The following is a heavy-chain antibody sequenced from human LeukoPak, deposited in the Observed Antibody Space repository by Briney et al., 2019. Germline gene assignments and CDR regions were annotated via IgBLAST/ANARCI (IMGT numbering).Heavy chain of an antibody. CDR1: GYTFTGYY. CDR3: ARSRVGATTAFDY. D-gene: IGHD1-26*01. CDR2: INPNSGGT. Sequence: ASVKVSCKASGYTFTGYYMHWVRQAPGQGLEWMGWINPNSGGTNYAQKFQGRVTMARDTSISTAYMELSRLRSDDTAVYYCARSRVGATTAFDYWGQGTLVTVSS. V-gene: IGHV1-2*02. J-gene: IGHJ4*02.